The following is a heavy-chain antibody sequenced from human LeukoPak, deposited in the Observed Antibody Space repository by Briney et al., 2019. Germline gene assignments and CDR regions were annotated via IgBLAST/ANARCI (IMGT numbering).Heavy chain of an antibody. CDR1: GSTFTRYY. Sequence: GASVKVSCKASGSTFTRYYIHWVRQAPGQGLDWMGMINPSSGSTRFAQKFQGRVTMTRDTSTSTVYMELSSLRSEDTAVYYCARESSDDIAAAGIGGFDPWGQGTLVTVSS. CDR3: ARESSDDIAAAGIGGFDP. V-gene: IGHV1-46*01. D-gene: IGHD6-13*01. CDR2: INPSSGST. J-gene: IGHJ5*02.